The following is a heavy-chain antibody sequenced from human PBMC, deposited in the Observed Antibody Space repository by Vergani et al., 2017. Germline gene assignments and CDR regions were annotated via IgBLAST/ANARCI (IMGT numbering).Heavy chain of an antibody. V-gene: IGHV4-34*01. Sequence: QVQLQQWGAGLLKPSETLSLTCAVYGGSFSGYYWSWIRQPPGKGLEWIGEINNSGSTNYNPSLKSRVTISVDTSKNQFSLKLSSVTAADTAVYYCARAVLGVVVPAAIRGMDVWGKGTTVTVSS. CDR3: ARAVLGVVVPAAIRGMDV. J-gene: IGHJ6*03. CDR2: INNSGST. CDR1: GGSFSGYY. D-gene: IGHD2-2*02.